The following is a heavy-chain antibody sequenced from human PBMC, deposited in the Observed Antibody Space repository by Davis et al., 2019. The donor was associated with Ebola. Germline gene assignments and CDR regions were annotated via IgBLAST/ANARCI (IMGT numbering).Heavy chain of an antibody. Sequence: PSETLSLTCTVSGGSIGTFYWSWIRQSPGKGLEWIGYVFLSGATKYNPSLKSRVTISVDTSRSQLSLKLTSVTATDTAIYYCTRLQSHYYGMDVWGPGTTVTVSS. CDR3: TRLQSHYYGMDV. CDR2: VFLSGAT. V-gene: IGHV4-59*08. J-gene: IGHJ6*02. CDR1: GGSIGTFY.